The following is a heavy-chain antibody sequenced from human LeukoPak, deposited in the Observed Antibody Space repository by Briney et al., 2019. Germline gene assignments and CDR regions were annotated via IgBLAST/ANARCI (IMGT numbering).Heavy chain of an antibody. CDR1: GGSISSYY. CDR2: IYYSGST. V-gene: IGHV4-59*12. Sequence: SETLSLTCTVSGGSISSYYWSWIRQPPGKGLEWIGYIYYSGSTNYNPSLKGRVTMSADTSKNQFSLKLSSVTAADTAVYYCARESSGDVDYWGQGTLVTVSS. J-gene: IGHJ4*02. CDR3: ARESSGDVDY. D-gene: IGHD6-19*01.